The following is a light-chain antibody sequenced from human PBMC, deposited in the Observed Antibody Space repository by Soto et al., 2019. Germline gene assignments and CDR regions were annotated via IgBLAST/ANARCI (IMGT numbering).Light chain of an antibody. CDR1: QAISNY. CDR2: TAS. Sequence: DIQMTQSPASLSASVGDRVTITCRASQAISNYLAWYQQKPGKAPQLLIYTASSLQSGVPSRFSRSGSGTDFTLTISSLQPEDFATYYCQQSYSTPWTFGGWTKVDIK. CDR3: QQSYSTPWT. J-gene: IGKJ4*02. V-gene: IGKV1-39*01.